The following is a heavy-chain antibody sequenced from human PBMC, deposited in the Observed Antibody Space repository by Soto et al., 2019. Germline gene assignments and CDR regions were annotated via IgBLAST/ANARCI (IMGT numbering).Heavy chain of an antibody. D-gene: IGHD3-10*01. V-gene: IGHV4-38-2*01. J-gene: IGHJ4*02. Sequence: GSLRLSCAASGFTVSSKYMTWVRQAPGKGLEWIGSMSYSRSTYYNPSLKSRVTISVDTSKNQFSLKLTSVTAADTAVYYCARGSIYGSGSHFDYWGQGTLVTVSS. CDR2: MSYSRST. CDR3: ARGSIYGSGSHFDY. CDR1: GFTVSSKY.